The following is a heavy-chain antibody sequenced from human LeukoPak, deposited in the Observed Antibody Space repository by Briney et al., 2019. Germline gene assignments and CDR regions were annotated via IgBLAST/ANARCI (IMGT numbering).Heavy chain of an antibody. CDR1: GGSISSSSYN. J-gene: IGHJ2*01. V-gene: IGHV4-39*01. Sequence: PSETLSRTCTVSGGSISSSSYNWGRIRQPPGKGLEWNGSIYYSGSNYYNPSLKSRITISVDKSKNQFSLTLSSATAADTAVYYCARHPTNWALRYFDLWGRGTLVTVSS. D-gene: IGHD1-1*01. CDR2: IYYSGSN. CDR3: ARHPTNWALRYFDL.